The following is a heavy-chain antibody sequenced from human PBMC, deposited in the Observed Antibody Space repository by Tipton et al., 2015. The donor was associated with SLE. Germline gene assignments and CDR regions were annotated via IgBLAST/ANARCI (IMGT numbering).Heavy chain of an antibody. CDR3: ANSRVRGVFMADVFDI. CDR1: GASISTSY. Sequence: GLVKPSEALSLTCTVSGASISTSYWTWIRQSPGKGLEWIGHIYDSGSTNYNPSLNSRVTISVDTSKNQFSLNLTSVTAADTAVYYCANSRVRGVFMADVFDIWGRGTRVTVSS. CDR2: IYDSGST. D-gene: IGHD3-10*01. V-gene: IGHV4-59*08. J-gene: IGHJ3*02.